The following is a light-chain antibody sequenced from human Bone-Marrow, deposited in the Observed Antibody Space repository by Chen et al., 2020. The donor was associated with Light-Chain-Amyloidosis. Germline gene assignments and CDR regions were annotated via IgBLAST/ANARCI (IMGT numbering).Light chain of an antibody. CDR2: RDT. V-gene: IGLV3-25*03. CDR1: DLPTKY. J-gene: IGLJ2*01. CDR3: QSADSSGTYEVI. Sequence: SYELTQPPSGSVSPGQTARITCSGDDLPTKYAYWYQQKPGQAPVLVIHRDTERPSGISERFSGSNSGTTATLTISGVQAEDEADYHCQSADSSGTYEVIFGGGTKLTVL.